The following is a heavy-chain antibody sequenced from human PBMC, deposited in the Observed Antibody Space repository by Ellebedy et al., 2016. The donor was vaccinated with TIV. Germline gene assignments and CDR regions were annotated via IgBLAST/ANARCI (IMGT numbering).Heavy chain of an antibody. CDR3: AREQGSVFHH. Sequence: AASVKVSCKASGYIFTGYYVHWVRQAPGQGLQWMGWIDPNNGGTHFAQNFQGRVTMTRDMSLSTVYMELRRLKSDDTAVYYCAREQGSVFHHWGQGTLVTVSS. CDR2: IDPNNGGT. CDR1: GYIFTGYY. J-gene: IGHJ4*02. V-gene: IGHV1-2*02.